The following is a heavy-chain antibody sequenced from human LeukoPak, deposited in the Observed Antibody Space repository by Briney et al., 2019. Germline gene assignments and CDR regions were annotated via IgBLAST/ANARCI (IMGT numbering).Heavy chain of an antibody. CDR1: GFTFSSYG. V-gene: IGHV3-33*01. D-gene: IGHD5-18*01. CDR2: IWYDGSNK. CDR3: ARVGARGYSYGYFDY. J-gene: IGHJ4*02. Sequence: GGSLRLSCAASGFTFSSYGMRWVRQAPGKGLGWVAVIWYDGSNKYYADSVKGRFTISRDNSKNTLYLQMNSLRAEDTAVYYCARVGARGYSYGYFDYWGQGTLVTVSS.